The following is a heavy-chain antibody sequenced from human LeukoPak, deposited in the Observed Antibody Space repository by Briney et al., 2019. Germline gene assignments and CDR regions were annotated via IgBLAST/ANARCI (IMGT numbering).Heavy chain of an antibody. J-gene: IGHJ4*02. D-gene: IGHD6-19*01. CDR3: ASTLVGAVARRDH. V-gene: IGHV3-7*01. CDR2: IKQDGSEK. Sequence: EGSLRLSCAASGFTFSSYWMSWVRQAPGKGLEWVANIKQDGSEKYYVDSVKGRFTISRDNAKNSLYLQMNSLRAEDTAVYYCASTLVGAVARRDHWGQGTLVTVSS. CDR1: GFTFSSYW.